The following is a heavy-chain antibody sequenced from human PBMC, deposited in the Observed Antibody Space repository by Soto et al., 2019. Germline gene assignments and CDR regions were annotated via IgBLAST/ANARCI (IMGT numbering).Heavy chain of an antibody. CDR1: RDTFTSYY. CDR2: INPNGGST. D-gene: IGHD3-3*01. Sequence: QVQLVQSGAEVKKPGASVRISCKAPRDTFTSYYINWVRQAPGQGLEWMGVINPNGGSTIYAQQDRDTVTMTRVTSTSTVYMELRSLGSEDTAFYYCARSSGGNFGIIIEGTNWFAPWGQGTLVTVSS. V-gene: IGHV1-46*01. CDR3: ARSSGGNFGIIIEGTNWFAP. J-gene: IGHJ5*02.